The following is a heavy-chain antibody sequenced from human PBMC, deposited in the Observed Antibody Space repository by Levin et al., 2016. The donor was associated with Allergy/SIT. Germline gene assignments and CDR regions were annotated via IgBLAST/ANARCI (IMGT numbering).Heavy chain of an antibody. CDR3: ARDGGGYCSGGSCYGLGY. CDR2: ISAYNGNT. Sequence: ASVKVSCKASGYTFTSYGISWVRQAPGQGLEWMGWISAYNGNTNYAQKLQGRVTMTTDTSTSTAYMELSSLRSEDTAVYYCARDGGGYCSGGSCYGLGYWGQGTLVTVSS. J-gene: IGHJ4*02. CDR1: GYTFTSYG. D-gene: IGHD2-15*01. V-gene: IGHV1-18*01.